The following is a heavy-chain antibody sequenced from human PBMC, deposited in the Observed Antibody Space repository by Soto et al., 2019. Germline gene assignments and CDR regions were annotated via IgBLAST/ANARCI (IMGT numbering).Heavy chain of an antibody. CDR3: ARDVGSSYYYYYGMDV. CDR2: INAGNGNT. Sequence: EASVKVSCKASGYTFTSYAMHWVRQAPGQRLEWMGWINAGNGNTKYSQKFQGRVTITRDTSASTAYMELSSLRSEDTAVYYCARDVGSSYYYYYGMDVWGQGTTVTVSS. D-gene: IGHD6-13*01. CDR1: GYTFTSYA. V-gene: IGHV1-3*01. J-gene: IGHJ6*01.